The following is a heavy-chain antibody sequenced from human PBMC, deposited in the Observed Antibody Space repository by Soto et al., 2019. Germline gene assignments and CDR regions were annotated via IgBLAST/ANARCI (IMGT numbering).Heavy chain of an antibody. CDR1: GYTFTSYG. D-gene: IGHD3-3*01. Sequence: GASVKVSCKASGYTFTSYGISWVRQAPGQRLEWMGWISAYNGNTNYSQKFQGRVTITRDTSASTAYMELSSLRSEDTAVYYCASSRYDFWSGYPVGYFDYWGQGTLVTVSS. V-gene: IGHV1-18*01. J-gene: IGHJ4*02. CDR3: ASSRYDFWSGYPVGYFDY. CDR2: ISAYNGNT.